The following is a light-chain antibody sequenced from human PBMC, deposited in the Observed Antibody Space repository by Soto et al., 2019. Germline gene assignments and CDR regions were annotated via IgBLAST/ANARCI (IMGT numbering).Light chain of an antibody. CDR3: QVWDSSSDHPVV. CDR1: NIGSKS. V-gene: IGLV3-21*04. Sequence: SYELTQPPSVSVAPGKTARITCGGNNIGSKSVHWYQQKPGPAPVLVIYYDSDRPSGIPERFSGSNSGNTATLTISRVEAGDEADYYCQVWDSSSDHPVVFGGGTKVTVL. J-gene: IGLJ2*01. CDR2: YDS.